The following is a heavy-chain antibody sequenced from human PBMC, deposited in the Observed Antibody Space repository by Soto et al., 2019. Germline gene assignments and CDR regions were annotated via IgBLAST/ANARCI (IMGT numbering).Heavy chain of an antibody. D-gene: IGHD6-6*01. CDR3: ARVGGLAARTFDY. V-gene: IGHV4-59*01. J-gene: IGHJ4*02. CDR2: IYYSGST. Sequence: PSETLSLTCTVSGGSISDFYWSWIRQPPGTGLEWIGYIYYSGSTNYNPSLKSRVTISVDTSKNQFSLNLRSMSPADTAAYYCARVGGLAARTFDYWGPGTLVTVSS. CDR1: GGSISDFY.